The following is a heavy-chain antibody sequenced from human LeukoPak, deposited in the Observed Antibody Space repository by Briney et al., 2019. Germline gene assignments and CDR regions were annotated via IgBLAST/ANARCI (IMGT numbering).Heavy chain of an antibody. D-gene: IGHD1-1*01. CDR2: ISWNSGSI. CDR3: ARDTGYSQPFDY. V-gene: IGHV3-9*01. CDR1: GFTFDDYA. J-gene: IGHJ4*02. Sequence: GGSLRLSCAASGFTFDDYAMHWVRQAPWKGLEWVSGISWNSGSIGYADSVKGRFTISRDNAKNSLYLQMNSLRAEDTAVYYCARDTGYSQPFDYWGQGTLVTVSS.